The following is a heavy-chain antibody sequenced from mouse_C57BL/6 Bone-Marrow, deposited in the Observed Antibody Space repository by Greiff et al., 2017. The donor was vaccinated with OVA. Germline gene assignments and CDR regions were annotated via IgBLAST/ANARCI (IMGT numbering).Heavy chain of an antibody. J-gene: IGHJ4*01. D-gene: IGHD6-1*01. CDR1: GFTFSDYY. Sequence: EVQGVESGGGLVQPGGSLKLSCAASGFTFSDYYMYWVRQTPEQRLEWVAYLSNGGGSTYYPDTVKGRFTLSRDNAKNTLYLQRSRLKSEDTAMYYCARHPLWSMDYWGQGTSVTVSS. CDR3: ARHPLWSMDY. CDR2: LSNGGGST. V-gene: IGHV5-12*01.